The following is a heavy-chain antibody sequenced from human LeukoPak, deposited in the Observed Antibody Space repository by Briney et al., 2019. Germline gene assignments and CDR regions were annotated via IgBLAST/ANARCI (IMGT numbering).Heavy chain of an antibody. CDR2: INHSGST. Sequence: TPSETLSLTCAVYGGSFSGYYWSWIRQPPGKGLEWIGEINHSGSTNYNPSLKSRVTISVDTSKNQFSLKLSSVTAADTAVYYCARVKKGYCSSTSCPLRFDPWGQGTLVTVSS. CDR3: ARVKKGYCSSTSCPLRFDP. D-gene: IGHD2-2*01. CDR1: GGSFSGYY. V-gene: IGHV4-34*01. J-gene: IGHJ5*02.